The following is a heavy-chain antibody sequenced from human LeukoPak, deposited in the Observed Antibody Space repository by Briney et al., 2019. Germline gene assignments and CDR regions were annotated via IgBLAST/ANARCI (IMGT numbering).Heavy chain of an antibody. Sequence: PSETLSLTCTVSGGSISSYYWSWIRKPPGKGLGWIGYIYYSGSTNYNPSLKSRVTISVDTSKNQFSLKLSSVTAADTAVYYCARGGAARPVWFDPWGQGTLVTVSS. CDR2: IYYSGST. J-gene: IGHJ5*02. V-gene: IGHV4-59*01. CDR3: ARGGAARPVWFDP. D-gene: IGHD6-6*01. CDR1: GGSISSYY.